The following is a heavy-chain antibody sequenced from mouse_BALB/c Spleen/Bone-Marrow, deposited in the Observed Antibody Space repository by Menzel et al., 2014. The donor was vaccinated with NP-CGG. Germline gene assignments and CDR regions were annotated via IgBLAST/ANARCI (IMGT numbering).Heavy chain of an antibody. V-gene: IGHV1S81*02. CDR1: GYTFTSYW. CDR3: ARGTFDY. J-gene: IGHJ2*01. CDR2: INPSNGRT. Sequence: VQLQQSGAELVKPGASVKLSCKASGYTFTSYWMHCVKQRPGQGLEWIGEINPSNGRTNYNEKFKSKATLTVDKSSSTAYMQLSSLTSEDSAVYYCARGTFDYWGQGTTLTVSS.